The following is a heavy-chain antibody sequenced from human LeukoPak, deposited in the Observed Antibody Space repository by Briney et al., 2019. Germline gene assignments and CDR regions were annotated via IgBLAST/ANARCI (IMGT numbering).Heavy chain of an antibody. CDR1: GFTFSSYS. CDR2: ISSSSSYI. J-gene: IGHJ4*02. V-gene: IGHV3-21*01. CDR3: ARDSGYSYATALDY. D-gene: IGHD5-18*01. Sequence: PGGSLRLSCAASGFTFSSYSMNWVRQAPGKGLEWVSSISSSSSYICYADSVKGRFTISRDNAKNSLYLQMNSLRAEDTAVYYCARDSGYSYATALDYWGQGTLVTVSS.